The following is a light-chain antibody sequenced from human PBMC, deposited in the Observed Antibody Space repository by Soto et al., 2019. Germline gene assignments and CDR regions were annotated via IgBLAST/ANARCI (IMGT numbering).Light chain of an antibody. CDR1: QSVSSNY. V-gene: IGKV3-20*01. Sequence: EIVLTQSPGTLSLSPGERATLSCRASQSVSSNYLAWYQQKPGQAPRLLIYGASSRATGIPDRFSGSGSGTDFTLTISRLEPEDFALYYCQQYGSSARTFGQGTKVDI. CDR2: GAS. J-gene: IGKJ1*01. CDR3: QQYGSSART.